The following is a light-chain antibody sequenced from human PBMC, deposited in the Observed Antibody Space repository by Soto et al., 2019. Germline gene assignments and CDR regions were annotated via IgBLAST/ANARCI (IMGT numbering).Light chain of an antibody. V-gene: IGLV2-14*03. Sequence: HSALTQPASVSGSPGQSITISCTGTSSDVGGYNYVSWYQHHPGKAPKLTIYDVSNRPSGVSNRFSGSKSGDTASLTISGLQAEDEADYYCSSYTSGSTLVFGGGTKLTVL. CDR1: SSDVGGYNY. CDR2: DVS. CDR3: SSYTSGSTLV. J-gene: IGLJ2*01.